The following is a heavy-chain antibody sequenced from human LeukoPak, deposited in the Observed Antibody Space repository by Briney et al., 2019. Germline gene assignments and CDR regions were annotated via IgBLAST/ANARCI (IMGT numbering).Heavy chain of an antibody. CDR1: GFTFSDYY. CDR2: ISSSGSTI. J-gene: IGHJ4*02. CDR3: ARAPETWELLRPVYFDY. V-gene: IGHV3-11*01. Sequence: PGGSLRLSCAASGFTFSDYYMSWIRQAPGKGLEWVSYISSSGSTIYYADSVKGRFTISRDNAKNSLYLQMNSLRAEDTAVYYCARAPETWELLRPVYFDYWGQGTLVTVSS. D-gene: IGHD1-26*01.